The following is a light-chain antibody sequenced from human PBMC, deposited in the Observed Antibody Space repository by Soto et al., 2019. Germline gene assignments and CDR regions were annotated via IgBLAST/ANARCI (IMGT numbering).Light chain of an antibody. CDR3: CSYAGSSTVV. J-gene: IGLJ3*02. V-gene: IGLV2-23*02. CDR2: GVT. CDR1: SSDVGYYNL. Sequence: QSVLTQPASVSGSPGQSITISCTGSSSDVGYYNLVSWYQQHPGKAPQLMIYGVTKRPSGVSNRFSGSKSGNTASLTISGLQAEDEADYYCCSYAGSSTVVFGGGTKLTVL.